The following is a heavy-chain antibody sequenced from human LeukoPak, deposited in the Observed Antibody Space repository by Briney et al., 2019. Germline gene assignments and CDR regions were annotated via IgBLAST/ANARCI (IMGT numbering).Heavy chain of an antibody. J-gene: IGHJ5*02. CDR2: INPNSGGT. D-gene: IGHD3-22*01. Sequence: GASVKVSCKASGYTFTGYYMHWVRQAPGQGLEWMGWINPNSGGTNYAQKFQGRVTMTRDTSISTAYMKLSRLRSDDTAVYYCARVARRITMIVVSLGWFDPWGQGTLVTVSS. CDR3: ARVARRITMIVVSLGWFDP. CDR1: GYTFTGYY. V-gene: IGHV1-2*02.